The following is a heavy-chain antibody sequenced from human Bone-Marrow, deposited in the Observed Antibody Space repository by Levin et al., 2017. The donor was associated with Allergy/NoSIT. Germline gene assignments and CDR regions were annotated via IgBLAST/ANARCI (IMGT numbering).Heavy chain of an antibody. CDR1: GGTFSNNA. J-gene: IGHJ6*02. D-gene: IGHD3-22*01. V-gene: IGHV1-69*04. CDR2: IIPAVDLA. CDR3: AREAETYYYDSTGYYESMDV. Sequence: RASVKVSCTASGGTFSNNAITWVRQAPGQGLEWMGRIIPAVDLADYAQRFQGRVTFTADKSTSTAYMEVTSLRFEDTAVYYCAREAETYYYDSTGYYESMDVWGQGTAVTVSS.